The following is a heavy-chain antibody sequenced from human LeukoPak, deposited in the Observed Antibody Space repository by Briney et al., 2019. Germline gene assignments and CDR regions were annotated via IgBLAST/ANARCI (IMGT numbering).Heavy chain of an antibody. CDR2: IYPGDSDT. D-gene: IGHD6-19*01. CDR3: ARPRCSGWYQDCLAFDI. V-gene: IGHV5-51*01. J-gene: IGHJ3*02. Sequence: KAGESLKISCKGSGYSFTSYWIGWVRQMPGRGLEWMGIIYPGDSDTRYSPSFQGQVTISADKSISTAYLQWSSLKASDTAMYYCARPRCSGWYQDCLAFDIWGQGTMVTVSS. CDR1: GYSFTSYW.